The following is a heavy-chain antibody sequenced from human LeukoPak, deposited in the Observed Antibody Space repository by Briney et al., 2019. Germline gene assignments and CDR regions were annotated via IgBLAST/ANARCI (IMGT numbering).Heavy chain of an antibody. D-gene: IGHD1-26*01. CDR1: GGSFSGYY. J-gene: IGHJ4*02. CDR3: SRESGAFCPFGY. V-gene: IGHV4-34*01. CDR2: INHSGGT. Sequence: SETLSLTCAVYGGSFSGYYWSWIRQPPGKGLEWIGEINHSGGTNYNPSLKSRVTISVDTSKNQFSLKLSSVTAADTAIYYCSRESGAFCPFGYWGQGTLVIVPS.